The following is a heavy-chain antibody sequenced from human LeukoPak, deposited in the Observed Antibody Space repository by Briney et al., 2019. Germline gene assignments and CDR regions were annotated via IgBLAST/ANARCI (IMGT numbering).Heavy chain of an antibody. D-gene: IGHD2-15*01. CDR1: GGSISSGVYC. J-gene: IGHJ6*01. CDR3: ARDGGGSLHGMDV. CDR2: ICSSGSA. V-gene: IGHV4-31*03. Sequence: SQTLSLTCTVSGGSISSGVYCWSWIRQRPGEGLQWIGYICSSGSAYYNASLKSRVSMSTDTSNNQFSLKLNSVTAADTAVYYCARDGGGSLHGMDVWGQGTTVTVSS.